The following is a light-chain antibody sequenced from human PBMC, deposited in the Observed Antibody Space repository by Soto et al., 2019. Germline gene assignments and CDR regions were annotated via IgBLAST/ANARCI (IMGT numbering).Light chain of an antibody. Sequence: QSVLTQPPSVSGAPGQRVTISCTGSSSNIGAGYDVHWYQHLPGTAPKLLIYGNSNRPSGVPDRFSGSKSGTSASLAITGLQAEDEADYYCQSYDNSLSGLYVFGPGTKVTVL. CDR1: SSNIGAGYD. CDR2: GNS. V-gene: IGLV1-40*01. J-gene: IGLJ1*01. CDR3: QSYDNSLSGLYV.